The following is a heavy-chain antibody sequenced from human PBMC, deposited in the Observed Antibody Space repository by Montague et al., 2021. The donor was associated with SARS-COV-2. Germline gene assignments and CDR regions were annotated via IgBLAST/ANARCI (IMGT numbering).Heavy chain of an antibody. V-gene: IGHV3-33*06. J-gene: IGHJ6*02. Sequence: SLRLSCAASGFTFSSYGMHWVRQAPGKGLEWVAVIWYDRSNKYXXXSXXXRFXISRDNSKNTLYLQMNSLRAEDTAVYYCAKDGRLTYDILTGYYFPDYYYYGMDVWGQGTTVTVSS. CDR3: AKDGRLTYDILTGYYFPDYYYYGMDV. CDR2: IWYDRSNK. CDR1: GFTFSSYG. D-gene: IGHD3-9*01.